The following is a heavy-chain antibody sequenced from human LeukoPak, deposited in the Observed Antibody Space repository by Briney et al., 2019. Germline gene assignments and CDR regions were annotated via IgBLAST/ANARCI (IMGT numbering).Heavy chain of an antibody. Sequence: GGSLRVSCAASGFTFSSYAMSWVRQARGKGLEWVSVISVSAGTTYYADTVQGRVTISRDDSKNTPYLEMNSLSAEDKAVYYCSKDRLYGSGGEIDYWGQGTLVTVSS. J-gene: IGHJ4*02. CDR3: SKDRLYGSGGEIDY. D-gene: IGHD3-10*01. CDR2: ISVSAGTT. CDR1: GFTFSSYA. V-gene: IGHV3-23*01.